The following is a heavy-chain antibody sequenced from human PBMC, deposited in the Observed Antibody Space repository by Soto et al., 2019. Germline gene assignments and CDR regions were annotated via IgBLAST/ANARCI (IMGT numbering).Heavy chain of an antibody. V-gene: IGHV1-18*01. Sequence: QVQLVQSGAEVKKPGASVKVSCKASGYTFTSYGISWVRQAPGQGLEWMGWISAYNGNTNYAQKFQGRVTMTTDTSMSTAYMELRSLRSDDTAVYYCAGGGKYCTHGVCSFYGMDVWGQGTTVTVSS. CDR2: ISAYNGNT. J-gene: IGHJ6*02. CDR3: AGGGKYCTHGVCSFYGMDV. D-gene: IGHD2-8*01. CDR1: GYTFTSYG.